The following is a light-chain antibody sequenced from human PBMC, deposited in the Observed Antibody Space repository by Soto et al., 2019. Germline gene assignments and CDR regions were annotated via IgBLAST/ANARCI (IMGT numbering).Light chain of an antibody. J-gene: IGKJ1*01. CDR1: QNLGSGY. V-gene: IGKV3-20*01. CDR2: AAS. Sequence: EIVLTQSPGTLSLSPGDRATLSCRASQNLGSGYLAWYQQKPGQAPRILIYAASSRATGIPDRFSGSGSGTDFSLTIRRMETEDFAVYYCQQYDTSPRTFGQGTKVDIK. CDR3: QQYDTSPRT.